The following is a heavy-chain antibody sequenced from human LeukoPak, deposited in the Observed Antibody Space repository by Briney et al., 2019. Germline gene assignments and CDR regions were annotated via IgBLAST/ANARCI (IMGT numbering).Heavy chain of an antibody. Sequence: ASVKVSCKVSGYTLTELSMHWVRQAPGKGLEWMGGFDPEDGETIYAQKFQGRVTMTEDTSTDTAYMELSSLRSEDTAVYYCATRLRFLEWLMSFDYWGQGTLVTVSS. J-gene: IGHJ4*02. CDR2: FDPEDGET. CDR3: ATRLRFLEWLMSFDY. CDR1: GYTLTELS. V-gene: IGHV1-24*01. D-gene: IGHD3-3*01.